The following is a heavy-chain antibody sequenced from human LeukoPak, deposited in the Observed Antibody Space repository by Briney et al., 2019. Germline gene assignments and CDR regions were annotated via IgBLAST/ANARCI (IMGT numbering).Heavy chain of an antibody. CDR1: GFTLSDHW. CDR2: INSDDSNI. CDR3: VRGLRGSRNGLDV. J-gene: IGHJ6*02. Sequence: GGSLRLSCSASGFTLSDHWMHWVRQAPGKGLVWVSRINSDDSNIGYADSVKGRFIISRDNANNALFLQMSSLGAEDTAVYYCVRGLRGSRNGLDVWGQGTTGIVS. D-gene: IGHD2-21*01. V-gene: IGHV3-74*01.